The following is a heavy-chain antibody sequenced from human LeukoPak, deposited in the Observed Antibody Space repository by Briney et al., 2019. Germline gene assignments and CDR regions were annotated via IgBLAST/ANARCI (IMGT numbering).Heavy chain of an antibody. CDR3: ARVGTAAATADS. J-gene: IGHJ4*02. CDR2: INPRGGST. CDR1: GYTLTGYY. V-gene: IGHV1-46*01. Sequence: ASVKVSCKASGYTLTGYYMLWLRQAPGQGPEWMGIINPRGGSTDYAQKFQGRVTMTSDTSTSTVYMQLNDLTSEDTAVYFCARVGTAAATADSWGQGTLVTVSS. D-gene: IGHD6-25*01.